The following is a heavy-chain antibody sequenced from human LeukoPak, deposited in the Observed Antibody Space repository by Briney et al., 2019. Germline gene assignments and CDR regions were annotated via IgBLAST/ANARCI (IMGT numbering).Heavy chain of an antibody. Sequence: GGSLRLSCKASGFTFSNYAMNWVRQAPGKGLEWVSSITSVSSYKYYADSVKGRFTISRDNANNSLFLQMNSLRAEDTAIYYCARDPTADDYWGQGTLVTVSS. V-gene: IGHV3-21*01. CDR2: ITSVSSYK. D-gene: IGHD2-2*01. CDR1: GFTFSNYA. J-gene: IGHJ4*02. CDR3: ARDPTADDY.